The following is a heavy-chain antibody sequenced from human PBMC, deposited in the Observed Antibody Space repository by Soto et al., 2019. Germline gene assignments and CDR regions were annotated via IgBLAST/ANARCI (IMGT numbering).Heavy chain of an antibody. CDR2: VYWDDDK. CDR1: GLSLSTIGEG. V-gene: IGHV2-5*02. D-gene: IGHD2-21*02. J-gene: IGHJ6*02. CDR3: VQTRCGGDCLQSYSSHSYYGLDV. Sequence: QITLKESGPTLVKPTQTLTLTCTFSGLSLSTIGEGVGRIRQPPGKALEWLALVYWDDDKGCSPSLKSRLTITKETSVHQVVLTMTNMAPVDTATYYCVQTRCGGDCLQSYSSHSYYGLDVWGQGTTVTVSS.